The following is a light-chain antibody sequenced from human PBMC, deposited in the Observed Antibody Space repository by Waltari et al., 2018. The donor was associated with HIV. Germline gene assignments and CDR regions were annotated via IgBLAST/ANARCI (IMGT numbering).Light chain of an antibody. CDR3: AAWGDNLSGPVL. J-gene: IGLJ2*01. V-gene: IGLV1-47*01. CDR2: RNN. CDR1: SSN. Sequence: QSVLTQPPSASATPGQSVTISCSGSSSNVHWYQKFPGTAPHLLIYRNNHRPSGVPDRCSGSKSGTSASLAISGLRSEDEADDYCAAWGDNLSGPVLFGGGTKLTVL.